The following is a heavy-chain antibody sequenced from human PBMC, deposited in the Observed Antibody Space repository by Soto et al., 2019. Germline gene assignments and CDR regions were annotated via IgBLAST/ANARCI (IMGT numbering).Heavy chain of an antibody. J-gene: IGHJ6*02. CDR2: ISRDGSNK. Sequence: SLRLSCSVPGFTFRIVAMLWVRLAPGKVLEMVALISRDGSNKYYIDSVKGRFTISRDNAKNTLYLQMNSLRAEDTAVYYCAKDGVYYDLLTGPKRGSSYYYAIDVWGQGTTVTVSS. V-gene: IGHV3-30*18. CDR3: AKDGVYYDLLTGPKRGSSYYYAIDV. CDR1: GFTFRIVA. D-gene: IGHD3-9*01.